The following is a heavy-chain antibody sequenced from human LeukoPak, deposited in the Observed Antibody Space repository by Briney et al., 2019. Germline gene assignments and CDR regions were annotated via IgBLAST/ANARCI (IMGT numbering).Heavy chain of an antibody. Sequence: PSDTLSLTCTVSGGSISNSSFYWGWIRQPPGEGLEWIGNIYYSGGTSYNPSLKSRITISVDTSKNQFSLKLSSVTAADTAVYYCAREFFDVVSNYFYYYMDVWGKGTSVTVSS. J-gene: IGHJ6*03. CDR1: GGSISNSSFY. CDR2: IYYSGGT. V-gene: IGHV4-39*07. D-gene: IGHD3-3*01. CDR3: AREFFDVVSNYFYYYMDV.